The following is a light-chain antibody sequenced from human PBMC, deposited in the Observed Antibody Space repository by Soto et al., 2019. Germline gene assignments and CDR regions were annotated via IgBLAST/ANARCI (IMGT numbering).Light chain of an antibody. J-gene: IGKJ1*01. V-gene: IGKV3-20*01. CDR1: QSVSSRS. CDR3: LQYGSSPRT. CDR2: DAS. Sequence: EIVLTQSPGTLSLSPGERATLSCRASQSVSSRSLAWYQKKHGQAPRLLIFDASSRATGISDRFSGSGPGTDFSLTISRLEPEDVAVYYCLQYGSSPRTFGQGTKVDIK.